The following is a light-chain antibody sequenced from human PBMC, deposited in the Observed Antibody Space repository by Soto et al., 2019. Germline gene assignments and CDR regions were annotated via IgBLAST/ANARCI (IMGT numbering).Light chain of an antibody. CDR3: QQYGSSFT. CDR1: QSVSSNY. J-gene: IGKJ3*01. Sequence: EIVLTQSPGTLSLSPGERATLSCRASQSVSSNYLAWYQQKGGQAPRLLIYGASSRAAGIPDRFSGSGPGTDFTLTISRLEPEDFAVYYCQQYGSSFTFGPGTKVDIK. V-gene: IGKV3-20*01. CDR2: GAS.